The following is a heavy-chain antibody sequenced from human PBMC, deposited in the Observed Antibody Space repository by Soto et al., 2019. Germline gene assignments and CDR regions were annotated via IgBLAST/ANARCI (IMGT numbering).Heavy chain of an antibody. V-gene: IGHV3-23*01. CDR1: GFTFSSYA. D-gene: IGHD3-10*01. CDR2: ITGSGGST. CDR3: AKASGWFGEFDY. Sequence: EVQLLESGGGLVQPGGSLRLSCAASGFTFSSYAMSWVRQAPGKGLEWVSAITGSGGSTYYADSVKGRFTISRDNSKNTLYLQMNSLRAEDTAVYYCAKASGWFGEFDYWGQGTLVTVSS. J-gene: IGHJ4*02.